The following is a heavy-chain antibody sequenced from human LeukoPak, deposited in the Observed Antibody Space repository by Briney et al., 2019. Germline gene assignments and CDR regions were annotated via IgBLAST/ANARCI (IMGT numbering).Heavy chain of an antibody. CDR2: IIPIFGTA. J-gene: IGHJ4*02. D-gene: IGHD2-2*01. CDR1: GGTFSSYA. V-gene: IGHV1-69*06. CDR3: ARVQLGYCSSTSCYGYGY. Sequence: SVKVSCKASGGTFSSYANSWVRQAPGPGLEWMGGIIPIFGTANYAQKFQGRITFTADKSTSTAYMELSSLRSEDTAVYYCARVQLGYCSSTSCYGYGYWGQGTLVTVSS.